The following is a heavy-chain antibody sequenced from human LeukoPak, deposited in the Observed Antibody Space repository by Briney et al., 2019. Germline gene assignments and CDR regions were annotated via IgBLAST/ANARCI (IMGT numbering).Heavy chain of an antibody. CDR1: GYTFTSCY. CDR3: ARSPYTSGWYGQGGDY. CDR2: INPNIGST. Sequence: ASVKVSCTASGYTFTSCYIHWVRQAPGQGLEWMGIINPNIGSTSYAQKFRGRVSMTRDTSTSTVYMELSSLISEDTAVYYCARSPYTSGWYGQGGDYWGQGTLATVSS. V-gene: IGHV1-46*01. J-gene: IGHJ4*02. D-gene: IGHD6-19*01.